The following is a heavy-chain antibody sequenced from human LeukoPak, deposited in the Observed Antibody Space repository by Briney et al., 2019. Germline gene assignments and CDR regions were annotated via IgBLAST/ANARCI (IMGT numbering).Heavy chain of an antibody. CDR2: ISYDGSNK. V-gene: IGHV3-30*18. CDR3: ANSATPDYYDSSGYCLDY. J-gene: IGHJ4*02. D-gene: IGHD3-22*01. Sequence: GGSLRFSCAASGFTFSSYGMHWVRQAPGKGLEWVAVISYDGSNKYYADSVKGRFTISRDNSKNTLYLQMNSLRAEDTAVYYCANSATPDYYDSSGYCLDYWGQGTLVTVSS. CDR1: GFTFSSYG.